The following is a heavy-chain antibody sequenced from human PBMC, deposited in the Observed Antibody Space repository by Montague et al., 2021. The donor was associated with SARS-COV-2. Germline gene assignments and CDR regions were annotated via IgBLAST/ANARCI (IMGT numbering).Heavy chain of an antibody. D-gene: IGHD1/OR15-1a*01. V-gene: IGHV4-4*07. Sequence: SETLSLTCSVSGDSITNHYWSWIRQPAGKGLEWIGRMIFTGKTTFSPFSSSRLTMSADTSKNQFSLKLTSVTAADTALYFCARDRCDFGAGRHGTIDFWGQGTLVTVSS. CDR1: GDSITNHY. J-gene: IGHJ4*02. CDR3: ARDRCDFGAGRHGTIDF. CDR2: MIFTGKT.